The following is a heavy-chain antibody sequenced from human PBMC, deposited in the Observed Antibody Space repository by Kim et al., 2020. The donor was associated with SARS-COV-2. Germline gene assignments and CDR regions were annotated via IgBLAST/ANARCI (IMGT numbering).Heavy chain of an antibody. Sequence: GGSLRLSCAASGFTFSSYAMSWVRQAPGKGLEWVSAISGSGGSTYYADSVKGRFTISRDNSKNTLYLQMNSLRTEDTAVYYCAKGTRYKPAATLYYYYYMDDWGKGTTVTVSS. CDR3: AKGTRYKPAATLYYYYYMDD. J-gene: IGHJ6*03. CDR1: GFTFSSYA. D-gene: IGHD1-20*01. V-gene: IGHV3-23*01. CDR2: ISGSGGST.